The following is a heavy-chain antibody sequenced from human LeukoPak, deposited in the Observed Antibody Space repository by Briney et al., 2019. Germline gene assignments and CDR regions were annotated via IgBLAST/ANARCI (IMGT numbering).Heavy chain of an antibody. CDR3: ARNGGNSDYDY. V-gene: IGHV4-4*02. CDR1: GGSISSSSSIC. J-gene: IGHJ4*02. CDR2: IYHNGAT. D-gene: IGHD4-23*01. Sequence: SETLSFTCAVSGGSISSSSSICWTWVRQPPGEGLEWIGEIYHNGATNYNPSLESRVTMLLDKSKNQFFLKLNSVTAADTAVYYCARNGGNSDYDYWGQGTLVTVSA.